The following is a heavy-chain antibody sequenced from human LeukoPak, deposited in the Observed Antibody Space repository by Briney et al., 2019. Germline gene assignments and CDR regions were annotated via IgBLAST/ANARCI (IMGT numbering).Heavy chain of an antibody. J-gene: IGHJ6*04. Sequence: SVKVSCKASGGTFSSYAISWARQAPGQGLEWMGGIIPIFGTANYAQKFQGRVTITADKSTSTAYMELSSLRSEDTAVYYCARKRMDTAMVSYYYYGMDVWGKGTTVTVSS. V-gene: IGHV1-69*06. CDR3: ARKRMDTAMVSYYYYGMDV. CDR1: GGTFSSYA. D-gene: IGHD5-18*01. CDR2: IIPIFGTA.